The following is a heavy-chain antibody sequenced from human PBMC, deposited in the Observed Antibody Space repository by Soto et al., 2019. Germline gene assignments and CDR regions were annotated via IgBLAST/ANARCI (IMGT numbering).Heavy chain of an antibody. CDR3: ARSGSSTSCYDY. Sequence: GGSLRLSCAASGFTFSDYYIDWVRQAPGKGLEWVGRARNKANSFPTEYAASVKGRFTISRDDSKKSLYLQMNSLKTEDTAVYYCARSGSSTSCYDYWGQGTLVTVSS. D-gene: IGHD2-2*01. J-gene: IGHJ4*02. CDR2: ARNKANSFPT. CDR1: GFTFSDYY. V-gene: IGHV3-72*01.